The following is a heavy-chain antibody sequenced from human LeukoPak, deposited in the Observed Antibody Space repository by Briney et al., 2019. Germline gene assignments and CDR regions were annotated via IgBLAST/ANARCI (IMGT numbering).Heavy chain of an antibody. CDR1: GYSFTKFW. V-gene: IGHV5-51*01. J-gene: IGHJ3*02. Sequence: GESLKISCRGSGYSFTKFWIGWVRQMPGKGLEWMGIIYPGDSDTRYSPSFQGQVTLLVDTSISTAYLQWSSLKASDTAMYYCARRRTTYGEYAFDIWGQGTMVTVSS. CDR3: ARRRTTYGEYAFDI. CDR2: IYPGDSDT. D-gene: IGHD4-11*01.